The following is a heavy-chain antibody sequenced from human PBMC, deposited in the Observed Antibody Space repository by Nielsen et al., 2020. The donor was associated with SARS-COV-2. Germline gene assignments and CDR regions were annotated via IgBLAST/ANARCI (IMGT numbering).Heavy chain of an antibody. CDR3: ATLAVTSGAGYYGMDV. CDR1: GFTFDNYA. J-gene: IGHJ6*02. V-gene: IGHV3-9*01. Sequence: SLKISCAASGFTFDNYAMHWVRQAPGKGLEWVSGISWNSGSIGYADSVKGRFTISRDNAKNSLYLQMNSLRAEDTALYYCATLAVTSGAGYYGMDVWGQGTTVTVSS. CDR2: ISWNSGSI. D-gene: IGHD4-17*01.